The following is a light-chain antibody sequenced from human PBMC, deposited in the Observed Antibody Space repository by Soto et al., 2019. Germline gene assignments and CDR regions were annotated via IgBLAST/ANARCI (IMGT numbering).Light chain of an antibody. Sequence: QAVVTQPASVSGSPGQSITISCTGTSNDVGSYDFVSWYQQHPDKAPRLMIYEVSNRPSGVSDRFSGSKSGNTASLTISGLQAEDEADYYCISFTNSHIYVFGTGTKLTVL. CDR3: ISFTNSHIYV. CDR2: EVS. J-gene: IGLJ1*01. V-gene: IGLV2-14*01. CDR1: SNDVGSYDF.